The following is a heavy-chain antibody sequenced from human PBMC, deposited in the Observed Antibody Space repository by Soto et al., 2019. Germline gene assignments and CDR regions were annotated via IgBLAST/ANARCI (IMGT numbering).Heavy chain of an antibody. CDR2: INHSGST. D-gene: IGHD2-8*01. V-gene: IGHV4-34*01. J-gene: IGHJ4*02. Sequence: SETLSLTCAVYGGSFSGYYWSWIRQPPGKGLEWIGEINHSGSTNYNPSLKSRVTISVDTSKNQFSLKLSSVTAADTAVYYCAREKRRLCTSGVCDEALDYWGQGTLVTVSS. CDR1: GGSFSGYY. CDR3: AREKRRLCTSGVCDEALDY.